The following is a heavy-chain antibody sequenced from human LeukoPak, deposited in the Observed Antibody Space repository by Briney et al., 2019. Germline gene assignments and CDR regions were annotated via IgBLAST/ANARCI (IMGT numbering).Heavy chain of an antibody. Sequence: PSETLSLTCAVYGGSFSGYYWSWIRQPPGKGLEWIGEINHSGCTNYNPSLKSRVTISVDTSKNQFSLKLSSVTAADTAVYYCARGFGRVDYWGQGTLVTVSS. V-gene: IGHV4-34*01. CDR2: INHSGCT. CDR3: ARGFGRVDY. D-gene: IGHD3/OR15-3a*01. CDR1: GGSFSGYY. J-gene: IGHJ4*02.